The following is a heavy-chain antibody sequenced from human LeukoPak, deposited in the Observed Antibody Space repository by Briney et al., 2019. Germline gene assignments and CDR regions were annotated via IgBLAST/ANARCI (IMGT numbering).Heavy chain of an antibody. CDR1: GFTFSSYE. Sequence: GGSLRLSCAASGFTFSSYEMNCVRQAPGKGLEWVSYISSSGSTIYYADSVMGRFTISRDNAKNSLYLQMNSLRAEDTAVYYCAELGITMIGGVWGKGTTVTISS. V-gene: IGHV3-48*03. CDR2: ISSSGSTI. J-gene: IGHJ6*04. D-gene: IGHD3-10*02. CDR3: AELGITMIGGV.